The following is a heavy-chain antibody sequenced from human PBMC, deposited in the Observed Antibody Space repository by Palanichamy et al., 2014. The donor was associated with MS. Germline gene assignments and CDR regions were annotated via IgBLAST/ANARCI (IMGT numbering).Heavy chain of an antibody. Sequence: QAQLQESGPGLVKPSETLSLTCAVSAYSISSGYYWGWIRQPPGKGLEWIGSIFHSGNTYYNPSLKSRVTISVDTSKDQFSLKLSSVTAADTAVYYCARQYNSGGPGEKWSQGTLVTVSS. CDR3: ARQYNSGGPGEK. CDR1: AYSISSGYY. D-gene: IGHD6-25*01. V-gene: IGHV4-38-2*01. J-gene: IGHJ4*02. CDR2: IFHSGNT.